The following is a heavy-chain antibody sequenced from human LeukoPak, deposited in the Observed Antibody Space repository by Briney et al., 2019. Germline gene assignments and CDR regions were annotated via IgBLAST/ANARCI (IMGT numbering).Heavy chain of an antibody. CDR3: ARTPGYSSNLRNAFDI. Sequence: ASVKVSCKASGDTFTSYDINWVRQATGQGLEWMGWMNPNSANTGYAQKFQGRVTMTRNTSISTAYMELSSLRSEDTAVYYCARTPGYSSNLRNAFDIWGQGTMVTVSS. V-gene: IGHV1-8*01. CDR1: GDTFTSYD. D-gene: IGHD6-13*01. J-gene: IGHJ3*02. CDR2: MNPNSANT.